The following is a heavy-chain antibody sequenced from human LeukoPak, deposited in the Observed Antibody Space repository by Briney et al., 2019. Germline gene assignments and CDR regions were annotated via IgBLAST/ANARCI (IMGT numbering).Heavy chain of an antibody. V-gene: IGHV4-34*01. J-gene: IGHJ4*02. CDR1: GFTVSSNY. D-gene: IGHD5-12*01. CDR3: ARGYSGYEGFHY. CDR2: INHSGST. Sequence: GSLRLSCAASGFTVSSNYMSWIRQPPGKGLEWIGEINHSGSTNYNPSLKSRVTISVDTSKNQFSLKLSSVTAADTAVHYCARGYSGYEGFHYWGQGTLVTVSS.